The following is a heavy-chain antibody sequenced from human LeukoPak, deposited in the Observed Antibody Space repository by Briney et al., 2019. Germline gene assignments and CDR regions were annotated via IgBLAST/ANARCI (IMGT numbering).Heavy chain of an antibody. D-gene: IGHD3-22*01. V-gene: IGHV4-38-2*02. CDR2: IYYSGST. J-gene: IGHJ4*02. CDR3: ARGSGYYGEDFEY. Sequence: SETLSLTCTVSGYSISSGYYWGWIRQPPGKGLDWIGNIYYSGSTYYNPSLKSRVTIAVDTSKNQFSLRLSSVTAAGTAIYYCARGSGYYGEDFEYWGQGTLVTVS. CDR1: GYSISSGYY.